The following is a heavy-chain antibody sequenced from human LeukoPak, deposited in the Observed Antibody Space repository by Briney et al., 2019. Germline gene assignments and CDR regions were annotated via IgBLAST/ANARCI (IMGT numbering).Heavy chain of an antibody. CDR3: ARAYYYDSSGDYYYMNV. Sequence: GGSLRLSCAASGFTFSSYSMNWVRQAPGKGLEWVSYISSSSSTIYYADSVKGRFTISRDNAKNSLYLQMNSLRAEDTAVYYCARAYYYDSSGDYYYMNVWGKGTTVTVSS. CDR2: ISSSSSTI. J-gene: IGHJ6*03. CDR1: GFTFSSYS. V-gene: IGHV3-48*01. D-gene: IGHD3-22*01.